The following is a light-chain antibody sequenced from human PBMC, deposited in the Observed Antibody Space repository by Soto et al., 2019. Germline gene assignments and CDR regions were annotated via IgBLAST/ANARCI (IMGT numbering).Light chain of an antibody. J-gene: IGKJ3*01. Sequence: DIQLTQSPSTLSASVGDRCTTTWRASQFIISWLAWYQQTPGKAPRLLFYKVSSLESGFPSRVSGSGSGTAFTLTITSLQPDDFATYCCQLYRTFGPGTKVDIK. CDR3: QLYRT. V-gene: IGKV1-5*03. CDR1: QFIISW. CDR2: KVS.